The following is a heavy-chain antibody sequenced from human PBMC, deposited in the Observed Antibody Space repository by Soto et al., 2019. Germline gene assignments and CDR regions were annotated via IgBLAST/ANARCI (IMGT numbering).Heavy chain of an antibody. D-gene: IGHD3-16*01. J-gene: IGHJ4*02. CDR1: GFTFSSYS. CDR2: ISSSSSYI. V-gene: IGHV3-21*01. Sequence: EVQLVESGGGLVKPGGSLRLSYAASGFTFSSYSMNWVRQAPGKGLEWVSSISSSSSYIYYADSVKGRFTISRDNAKNSLYLQMNSLRAEDTAVYYCARGGGLRLGFDYWGQGTLVTVSS. CDR3: ARGGGLRLGFDY.